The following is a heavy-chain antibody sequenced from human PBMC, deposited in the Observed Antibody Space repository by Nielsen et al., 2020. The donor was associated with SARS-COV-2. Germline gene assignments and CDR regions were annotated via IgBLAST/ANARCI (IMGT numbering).Heavy chain of an antibody. D-gene: IGHD6-19*01. V-gene: IGHV3-74*01. Sequence: GGSLRLSCAASGFTFSSYWMHWVRQAPGKGLVWVSRVDSDETITTYADSVKGRFTISRDNAKNTLYLQMNSLRAEDTAVYYCARDGSGWYIGYWGQGTLVTVSS. CDR3: ARDGSGWYIGY. CDR1: GFTFSSYW. J-gene: IGHJ4*02. CDR2: VDSDETIT.